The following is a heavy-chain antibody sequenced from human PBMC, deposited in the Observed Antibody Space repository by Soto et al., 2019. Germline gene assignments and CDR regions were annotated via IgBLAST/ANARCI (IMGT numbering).Heavy chain of an antibody. Sequence: ESGGGLVQPGGSLRLSCAASGFTFSSYSMNWVRQAPGKGLEWVSYISSSSSTIYYADSVKGRFTISRDNAKNSLYLQMNSLRAEDTAVYYCARDSGYELLDYWGQGTLVTVSS. CDR1: GFTFSSYS. CDR2: ISSSSSTI. J-gene: IGHJ4*02. V-gene: IGHV3-48*01. CDR3: ARDSGYELLDY. D-gene: IGHD5-12*01.